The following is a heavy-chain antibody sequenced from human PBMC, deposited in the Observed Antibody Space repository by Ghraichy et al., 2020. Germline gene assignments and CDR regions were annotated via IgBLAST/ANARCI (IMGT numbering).Heavy chain of an antibody. Sequence: GESLNISCAASGFTFSKAWMHWVRQAPGKGLEWVGRIKSKTDGGTIDYAAPVKGRFTISRDDSKNTVFLQMNSLKSEDTAVYYCTTDSWGVDTAMGNLDYWGQGTLVTVSS. V-gene: IGHV3-15*07. CDR3: TTDSWGVDTAMGNLDY. J-gene: IGHJ4*02. CDR2: IKSKTDGGTI. CDR1: GFTFSKAW. D-gene: IGHD5-18*01.